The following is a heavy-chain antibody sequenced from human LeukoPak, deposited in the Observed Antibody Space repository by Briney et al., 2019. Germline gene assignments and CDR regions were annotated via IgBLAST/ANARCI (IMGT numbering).Heavy chain of an antibody. V-gene: IGHV3-30-3*01. CDR2: ISYDGSNK. J-gene: IGHJ4*02. CDR3: ARPKNVGYYYDSSGYYPFDY. Sequence: GGSLRLSCAASGFTFSSYAMHWVRQAPGKGLEWVAVISYDGSNKYYADSVKGRFTISRGNSKNTLYLQMNSLRAEDTAVYYCARPKNVGYYYDSSGYYPFDYWGQGTLVTVSS. CDR1: GFTFSSYA. D-gene: IGHD3-22*01.